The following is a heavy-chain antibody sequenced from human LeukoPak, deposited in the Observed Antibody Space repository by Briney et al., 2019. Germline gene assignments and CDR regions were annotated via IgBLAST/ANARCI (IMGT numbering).Heavy chain of an antibody. CDR2: IIPIFGTA. J-gene: IGHJ6*03. CDR1: GGTFSSYA. V-gene: IGHV1-69*13. Sequence: GASVKVSCKASGGTFSSYAISWVRQAPGQGLEWMGGIIPIFGTANYAQKFQGRVTITADESTSTAYMELSSLRSEDTAVYYCARDRYSSNPAHYYYYMDVWGKGTTVTVSS. CDR3: ARDRYSSNPAHYYYYMDV. D-gene: IGHD6-13*01.